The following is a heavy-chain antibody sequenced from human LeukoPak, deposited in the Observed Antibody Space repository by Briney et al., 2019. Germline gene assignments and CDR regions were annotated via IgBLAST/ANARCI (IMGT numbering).Heavy chain of an antibody. D-gene: IGHD6-13*01. V-gene: IGHV1-3*01. CDR1: GYTFTTYA. CDR2: INAGNGNT. J-gene: IGHJ4*02. Sequence: ASVKVSCKASGYTFTTYAMHWVRQAPGERLEWMGWINAGNGNTKYSQKFQARVTITRDTSASTAYMELSSLRSEDTAVYYCARDPIGSRWPYYFDYWGQGTLVTVSS. CDR3: ARDPIGSRWPYYFDY.